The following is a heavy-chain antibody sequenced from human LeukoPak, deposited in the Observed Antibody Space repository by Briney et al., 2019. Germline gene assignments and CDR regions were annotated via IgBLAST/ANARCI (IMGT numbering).Heavy chain of an antibody. CDR3: ARTGVYDGNYMDV. CDR1: GGSISSSSYY. V-gene: IGHV4-39*01. CDR2: IYYSGST. Sequence: SETLSLTCTVSGGSISSSSYYWGWIRQPPGKGLEWIGSIYYSGSTYYNPSLKSRVTISVDTSKNQFSLKLSSVTAADTAVYYCARTGVYDGNYMDVWGKGTTVTVSS. D-gene: IGHD3-22*01. J-gene: IGHJ6*03.